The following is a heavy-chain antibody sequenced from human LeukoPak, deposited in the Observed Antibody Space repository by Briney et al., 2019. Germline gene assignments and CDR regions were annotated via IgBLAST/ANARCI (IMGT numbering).Heavy chain of an antibody. Sequence: GGSLRLSCAASGFTVSSNYMSWVRQAPGKGLEWVSVIYSGGRTYYADSVKGRFTISRDNSKNTLYLQMNSLRAEDTAVYYCARVRDGYNTLDYWGQGTLVTVSS. CDR3: ARVRDGYNTLDY. V-gene: IGHV3-53*01. CDR2: IYSGGRT. CDR1: GFTVSSNY. J-gene: IGHJ4*02. D-gene: IGHD5-24*01.